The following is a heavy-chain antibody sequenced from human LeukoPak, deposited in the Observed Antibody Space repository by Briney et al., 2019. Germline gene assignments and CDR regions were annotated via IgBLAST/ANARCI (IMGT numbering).Heavy chain of an antibody. V-gene: IGHV4-38-2*02. J-gene: IGHJ4*02. D-gene: IGHD3-10*01. CDR2: IYHSGST. CDR1: GYSISSGYY. Sequence: SETLSLTCTVSGYSISSGYYWGWIRQPPGKGLEWIGSIYHSGSTNYNPSLKSRVTISVDTSKNQFSLKLSSVTAADTAVYYCARRGGSGSYQYYFDYWGQGTLVTVSS. CDR3: ARRGGSGSYQYYFDY.